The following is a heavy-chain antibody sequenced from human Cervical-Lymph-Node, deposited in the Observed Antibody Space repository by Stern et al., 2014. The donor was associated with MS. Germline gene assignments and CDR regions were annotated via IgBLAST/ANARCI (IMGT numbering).Heavy chain of an antibody. D-gene: IGHD3-22*01. V-gene: IGHV3-74*02. CDR3: ARAPYYYDTSGYSYSYFDL. CDR1: GFTFSSYW. J-gene: IGHJ2*01. CDR2: IDSAGSGT. Sequence: VQLVVSGGGLVQPGGSLRLSCAASGFTFSSYWMHWVRQAPGKGLVWVSRIDSAGSGTSYADSVKGRFTISRDNAKNTLYLQMNSLRAEDTAVYYCARAPYYYDTSGYSYSYFDLWGRGTLVTVSS.